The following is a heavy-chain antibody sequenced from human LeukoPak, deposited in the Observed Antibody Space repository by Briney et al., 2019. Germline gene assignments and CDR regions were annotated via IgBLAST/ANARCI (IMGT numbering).Heavy chain of an antibody. CDR3: ASDRGYFGSDSCYHFDY. CDR1: GGPVSSASHY. Sequence: MASETLSLTCTVSGGPVSSASHYWSWIRQPPGKGLEWIGFGFYSGSTYYNPSLKSRVSISVDTSKNQFSLKLSSVTAADTAIYYCASDRGYFGSDSCYHFDYWGQGTLVTVSS. CDR2: GFYSGST. J-gene: IGHJ4*02. V-gene: IGHV4-61*01. D-gene: IGHD2-15*01.